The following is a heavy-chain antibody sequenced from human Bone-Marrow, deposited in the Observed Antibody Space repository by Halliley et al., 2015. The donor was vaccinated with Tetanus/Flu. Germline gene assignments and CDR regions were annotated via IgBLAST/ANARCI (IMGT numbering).Heavy chain of an antibody. CDR2: IKQDGSEK. J-gene: IGHJ5*02. Sequence: SLRLSCAASGFSFGSEWMTWVRQAPGKGLEWVAIIKQDGSEKYYVDSVNGRFTISRDNANNSLCLQMNSLRAEDTAVYYCVRGSGWLLDRWGQGTLVTVSS. CDR1: GFSFGSEW. D-gene: IGHD6-19*01. V-gene: IGHV3-7*01. CDR3: VRGSGWLLDR.